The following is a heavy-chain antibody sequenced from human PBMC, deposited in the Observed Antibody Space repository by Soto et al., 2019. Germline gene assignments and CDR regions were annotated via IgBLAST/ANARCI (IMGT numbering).Heavy chain of an antibody. CDR3: GKVVEAATRHTVSDL. CDR1: GGFINNSRSF. Sequence: PSETLSLTCSVHGGFINNSRSFWGWIRQPPGKGLEFIGSIFSTGGAYFNPSLKSRATISLDKSRNQFSLTLTSVTASDTAVYHCGKVVEAATRHTVSDLWGQGTLVTVSS. V-gene: IGHV4-39*01. D-gene: IGHD2-15*01. J-gene: IGHJ5*02. CDR2: IFSTGGA.